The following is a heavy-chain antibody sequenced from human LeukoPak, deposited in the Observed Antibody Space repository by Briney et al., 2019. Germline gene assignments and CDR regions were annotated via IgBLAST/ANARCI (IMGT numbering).Heavy chain of an antibody. CDR3: ARRTIQWLVLYMDV. J-gene: IGHJ6*03. Sequence: PSETLSLTCTVSGGSISSYYWSWIRQPPGKGLEWIGYIYYSGSTNYNPSLKSRVTISVDTSKNQFSLKLSSVTAADTAVYYCARRTIQWLVLYMDVWGKGTTVTVSS. V-gene: IGHV4-59*12. CDR1: GGSISSYY. D-gene: IGHD6-19*01. CDR2: IYYSGST.